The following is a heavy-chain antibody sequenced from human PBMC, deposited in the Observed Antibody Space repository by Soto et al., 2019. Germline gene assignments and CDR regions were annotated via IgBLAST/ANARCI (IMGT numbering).Heavy chain of an antibody. J-gene: IGHJ6*02. D-gene: IGHD5-18*01. CDR3: ARWIQLWSGDYYYYYGMDV. Sequence: ESGGGLVKPGGSLRLSCAASGFTFSSYSMNWVRQAPGKGLEWVSSISSSSSYIYYADSVKGRFTISRDNAKNSLYLQMNSLRAEDTAVYYCARWIQLWSGDYYYYYGMDVWGQGTTVTVSS. V-gene: IGHV3-21*01. CDR1: GFTFSSYS. CDR2: ISSSSSYI.